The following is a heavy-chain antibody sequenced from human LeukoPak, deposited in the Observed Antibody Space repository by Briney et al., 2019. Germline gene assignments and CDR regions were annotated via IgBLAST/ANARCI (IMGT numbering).Heavy chain of an antibody. J-gene: IGHJ4*02. CDR1: GFTVSSNY. Sequence: GGSLRLSCAASGFTVSSNYMSWVRQAPGKGLEWASVIYSGGSTYYADSVKGRFTISRDNAKNSLYLQMNSLRDEDTAVYYCARDSAYSNYPPDYWGQGTLVTVSS. V-gene: IGHV3-53*01. CDR3: ARDSAYSNYPPDY. CDR2: IYSGGST. D-gene: IGHD4-11*01.